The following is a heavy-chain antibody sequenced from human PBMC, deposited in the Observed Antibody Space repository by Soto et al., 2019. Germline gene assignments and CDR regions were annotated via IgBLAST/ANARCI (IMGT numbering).Heavy chain of an antibody. V-gene: IGHV4-34*01. D-gene: IGHD5-12*01. CDR3: ARGQEGVVATH. CDR2: IKDGGRT. CDR1: GGSLSGYY. Sequence: QVQLQQWGAGLLKPSETLSLNCAVNGGSLSGYYWSWIRQPPGKGLEWIGEIKDGGRTNYSPSLKGRATISSDTSINQFSLRLYSVTAADTGVYYCARGQEGVVATHWDQGTMVTVSS. J-gene: IGHJ4*02.